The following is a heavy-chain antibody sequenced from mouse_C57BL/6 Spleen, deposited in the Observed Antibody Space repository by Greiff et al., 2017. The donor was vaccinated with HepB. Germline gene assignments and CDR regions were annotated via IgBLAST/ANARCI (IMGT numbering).Heavy chain of an antibody. CDR2: IYPGSGNT. CDR3: ARSGGVVALYAMDY. Sequence: VKLQESGAELVRPGASVKLSCKASGYTFTDYYINWVKQRPGQGLEWIARIYPGSGNTYYNEKFKGKATLTAEKSSSTAYMQLSSLTSEDSAVYFCARSGGVVALYAMDYWGQGTSVTVSS. V-gene: IGHV1-76*01. J-gene: IGHJ4*01. D-gene: IGHD1-1*01. CDR1: GYTFTDYY.